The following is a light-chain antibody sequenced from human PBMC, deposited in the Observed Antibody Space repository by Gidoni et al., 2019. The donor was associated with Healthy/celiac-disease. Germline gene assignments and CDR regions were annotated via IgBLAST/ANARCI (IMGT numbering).Light chain of an antibody. Sequence: AIRITQSPSSLSASTGDRATITCRASQGISSYLAWYQQKPGKAPKLLIYAASTLQSGVPSRFSGSGSGTDFTLTISCLQYEDFATYYCQQYYSYPLTFGGXTKVEIK. CDR1: QGISSY. J-gene: IGKJ4*01. CDR2: AAS. CDR3: QQYYSYPLT. V-gene: IGKV1-8*01.